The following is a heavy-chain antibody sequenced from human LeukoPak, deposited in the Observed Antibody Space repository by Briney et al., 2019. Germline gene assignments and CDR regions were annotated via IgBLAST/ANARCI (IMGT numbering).Heavy chain of an antibody. V-gene: IGHV3-33*06. Sequence: GGSLRLSCAASGFTFSSYGMHWVRQAPGKGLEWVAVIWYDGSNKYYADSVKGRFTISRDNSKNTLYLQMNSLRAEDTAVYYCAKAAGDGYYMDVWGKGTTVTVSS. CDR1: GFTFSSYG. J-gene: IGHJ6*03. CDR3: AKAAGDGYYMDV. CDR2: IWYDGSNK. D-gene: IGHD3-10*01.